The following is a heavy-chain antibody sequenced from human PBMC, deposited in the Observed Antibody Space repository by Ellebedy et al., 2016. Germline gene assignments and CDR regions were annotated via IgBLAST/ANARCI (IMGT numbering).Heavy chain of an antibody. CDR1: GYSISSGYY. V-gene: IGHV4-38-2*02. CDR2: IYYVGST. D-gene: IGHD3-10*01. J-gene: IGHJ3*02. CDR3: AIPGYYGSGSLGDAFDI. Sequence: SETLSLTCTVSGYSISSGYYWGWIRQPPGKGLEWIGSIYYVGSTYYNPSLKSRVTTSVDTSKNQFSLKLSSVTAADTAVYYCAIPGYYGSGSLGDAFDIWGQGTMVTVSS.